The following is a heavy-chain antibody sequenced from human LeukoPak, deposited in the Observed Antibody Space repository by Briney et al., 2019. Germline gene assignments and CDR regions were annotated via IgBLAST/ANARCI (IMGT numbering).Heavy chain of an antibody. CDR3: AREGYCSGGSCYLNWFDH. CDR1: GASIRDYY. V-gene: IGHV4-4*07. D-gene: IGHD2-15*01. Sequence: SETLSLTCTVSGASIRDYYWSWIRQSAGKGLEWVGRIYTSGSTNYNPSLTSRVTMSVDTSKNQFSLILRSVTAADTAVYYCAREGYCSGGSCYLNWFDHWGQGTLVTVSS. J-gene: IGHJ5*02. CDR2: IYTSGST.